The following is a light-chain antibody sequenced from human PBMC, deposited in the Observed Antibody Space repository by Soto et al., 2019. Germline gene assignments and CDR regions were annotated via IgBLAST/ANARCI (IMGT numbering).Light chain of an antibody. CDR3: QQYNSYWT. CDR1: QSISTW. CDR2: KAS. J-gene: IGKJ1*01. Sequence: DIQMTQSPSTLSASVGDRVTITCRASQSISTWLAWYQQKPGKAPKLLIYKASTLESGVPSRFSGSGSGRDFTLTISSLQPDDFATYYCQQYNSYWTFGQGTKVEI. V-gene: IGKV1-5*03.